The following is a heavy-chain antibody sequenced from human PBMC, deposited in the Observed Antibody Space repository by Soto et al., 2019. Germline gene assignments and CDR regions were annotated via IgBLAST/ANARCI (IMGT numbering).Heavy chain of an antibody. D-gene: IGHD3-9*01. CDR2: ISAYNGNT. CDR3: ARSGSLRYFDWLSNRLNP. J-gene: IGHJ5*02. CDR1: GYTFTSYG. V-gene: IGHV1-18*01. Sequence: ASVKVSCKASGYTFTSYGISWVRQAPGQGLEWMGWISAYNGNTNYAQKLQGRVTMTTDTSTSTAYMELRSLRSDDTAVYYCARSGSLRYFDWLSNRLNPWGQGTLVTVSS.